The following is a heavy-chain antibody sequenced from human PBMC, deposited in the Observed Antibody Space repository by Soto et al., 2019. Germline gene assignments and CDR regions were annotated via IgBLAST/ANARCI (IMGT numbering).Heavy chain of an antibody. CDR1: GFPFRSYW. CDR3: AREYYGLLTGYYTDY. J-gene: IGHJ4*02. Sequence: EVQLVESGGDLVQRGGSLRLSCAASGFPFRSYWMHWVRHTPGKGLDWVARISGDGVTTYYADSVTGRFTVSRDNAKNTLSLQISGLRAEDTAVYYCAREYYGLLTGYYTDYWGQGTLVSVSS. CDR2: ISGDGVTT. D-gene: IGHD3-9*01. V-gene: IGHV3-74*01.